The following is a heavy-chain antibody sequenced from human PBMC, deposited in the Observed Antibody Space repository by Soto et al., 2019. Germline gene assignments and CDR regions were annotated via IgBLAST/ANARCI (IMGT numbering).Heavy chain of an antibody. D-gene: IGHD2-2*01. CDR1: GFTFSSYG. V-gene: IGHV3-30*03. CDR3: ARRGYCSSTSCLDYDYYYYYGMDV. J-gene: IGHJ6*02. CDR2: ISYDGSNK. Sequence: PGGSLRLSCAASGFTFSSYGMHWVRQAPGKGLEWVAVISYDGSNKYYADSVKGRFTISRDNSKNTLYLQMNSLRAEDTAVYYCARRGYCSSTSCLDYDYYYYYGMDVGGQGPTVTVSS.